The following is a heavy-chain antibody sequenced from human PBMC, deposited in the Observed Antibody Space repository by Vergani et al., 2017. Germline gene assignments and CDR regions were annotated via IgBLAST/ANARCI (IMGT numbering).Heavy chain of an antibody. J-gene: IGHJ4*02. CDR3: ARSITMVRGSEHHCDY. D-gene: IGHD3-10*01. V-gene: IGHV1-69*02. CDR2: IITILGIA. CDR1: GGTFSSYT. Sequence: QVQLVQSGAEVKKPGSSVKVSCKASGGTFSSYTISWVRQAPGQGLEWMGRIITILGIANYAQKFQGRVTITADKSTSTAYMEMSSLRSEDTAVYYCARSITMVRGSEHHCDYWGQGTLVTVSS.